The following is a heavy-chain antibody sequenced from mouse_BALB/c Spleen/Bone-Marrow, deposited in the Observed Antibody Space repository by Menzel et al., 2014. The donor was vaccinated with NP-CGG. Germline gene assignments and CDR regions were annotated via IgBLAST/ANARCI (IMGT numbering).Heavy chain of an antibody. V-gene: IGHV2-9*02. D-gene: IGHD1-1*01. CDR2: IWAGGST. CDR3: ARKDYGSRGGYFDV. CDR1: GFSLTSYG. J-gene: IGHJ1*01. Sequence: VQRVESGPGLVAPSQSLSITCTVSGFSLTSYGVHWVRQPPGKGLEWLGLIWAGGSTNYNSALMSRLSISKDNSKSXVFLKMNSLQTDDTAMYYCARKDYGSRGGYFDVWGAGTTVTVSS.